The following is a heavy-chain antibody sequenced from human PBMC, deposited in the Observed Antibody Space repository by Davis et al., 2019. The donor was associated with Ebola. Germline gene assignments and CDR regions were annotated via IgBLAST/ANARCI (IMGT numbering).Heavy chain of an antibody. V-gene: IGHV3-74*01. J-gene: IGHJ4*02. Sequence: GESLKISCAASGFTFSSYWMHWVRQGPGKGLVWVSRVNGDGSTTNYADSVKGRFTISRDNAKNSLHLQMNSLRAEDTALYYCARRVYCSSTRCYSYFDYWGQGTLVTVSS. CDR1: GFTFSSYW. CDR3: ARRVYCSSTRCYSYFDY. D-gene: IGHD2-2*01. CDR2: VNGDGSTT.